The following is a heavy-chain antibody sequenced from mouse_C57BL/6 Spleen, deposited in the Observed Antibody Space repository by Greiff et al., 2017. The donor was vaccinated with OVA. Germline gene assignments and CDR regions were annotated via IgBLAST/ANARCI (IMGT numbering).Heavy chain of an antibody. D-gene: IGHD2-10*01. Sequence: VQLQQSGAELVRPGASVTLSCKASGYTFTDYEMHWVKQTPVHGLEWIGAIDPETGGTAYNQKFKGKAILTADKSSSTAYMELRSLTSEDSAVYYCTRGTYYEYVMDYWGQGTSVTVSS. CDR2: IDPETGGT. J-gene: IGHJ4*01. CDR1: GYTFTDYE. CDR3: TRGTYYEYVMDY. V-gene: IGHV1-15*01.